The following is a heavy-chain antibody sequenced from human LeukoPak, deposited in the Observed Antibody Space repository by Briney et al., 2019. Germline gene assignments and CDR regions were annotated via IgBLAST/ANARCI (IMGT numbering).Heavy chain of an antibody. CDR1: GGSFSGYY. J-gene: IGHJ4*02. CDR2: INHSGST. D-gene: IGHD3-10*01. V-gene: IGHV4-34*01. CDR3: ARAITMVRGVPRFDY. Sequence: SETLSLTCAVYGGSFSGYYLSWIRQPPGKGLEWIGEINHSGSTNYNPSLKSRVTMSVDTSKNQFSLKLSSVTAADTAVYYCARAITMVRGVPRFDYWGQGTLVTVSS.